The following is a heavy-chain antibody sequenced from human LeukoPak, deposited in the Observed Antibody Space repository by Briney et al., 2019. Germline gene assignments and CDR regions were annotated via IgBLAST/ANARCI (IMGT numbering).Heavy chain of an antibody. CDR2: ISDDGGNK. CDR3: ARDFRIVGPSSGHYYRMDV. CDR1: GFTFSNYA. Sequence: GRSPRLSCAASGFTFSNYAMHWVRQAPGKGLEWVAVISDDGGNKYYADSVKGRFTISRDNSKNTFYVQMNSLRPEDTAVYYCARDFRIVGPSSGHYYRMDVWGQGTTVTVSS. D-gene: IGHD1-26*01. V-gene: IGHV3-30-3*01. J-gene: IGHJ6*02.